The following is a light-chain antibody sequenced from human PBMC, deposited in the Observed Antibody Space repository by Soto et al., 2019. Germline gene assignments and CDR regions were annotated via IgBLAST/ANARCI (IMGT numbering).Light chain of an antibody. V-gene: IGKV1-5*03. J-gene: IGKJ1*01. CDR3: QQYSTYPWT. Sequence: DIQMTQSPSTLSASVGDRVTITCRASQSIRNWLAWYQQKPGKAPKSLLYMVSTLESGVPSRFSGSGYETEFTLTISSLQPDYFATYYCQQYSTYPWTFGQGTKVEI. CDR2: MVS. CDR1: QSIRNW.